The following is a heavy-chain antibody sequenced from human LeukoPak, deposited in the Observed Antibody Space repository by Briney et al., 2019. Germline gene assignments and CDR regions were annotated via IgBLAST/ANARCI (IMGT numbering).Heavy chain of an antibody. V-gene: IGHV1-2*02. D-gene: IGHD3-9*01. CDR3: ARVRTTLRYIAPYYGMDV. Sequence: ASVKVSCKASGYTFTGYYMHWVRQAPGQGLEWMGWINPNSGGTNYAQKFQGRVTMTRDTSISTAYMELSRLRSDDTAVYYCARVRTTLRYIAPYYGMDVWGQGTTVTVSS. CDR1: GYTFTGYY. J-gene: IGHJ6*02. CDR2: INPNSGGT.